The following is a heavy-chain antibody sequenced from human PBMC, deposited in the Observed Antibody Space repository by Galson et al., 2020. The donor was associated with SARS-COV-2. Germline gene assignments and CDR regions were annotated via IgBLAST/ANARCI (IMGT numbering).Heavy chain of an antibody. J-gene: IGHJ6*02. CDR3: ATGPAALGSPAYYYYYYGMDV. Sequence: ASVKVSCKVSGYTITELSMHWVRQAPGKGLEWMGGFDPEAGETIYAQKFQGRVTMTEDTSTDTAYMELSSLRSEDTAVYYCATGPAALGSPAYYYYYYGMDVWGQGTTVTVSS. CDR2: FDPEAGET. CDR1: GYTITELS. V-gene: IGHV1-24*01. D-gene: IGHD1-26*01.